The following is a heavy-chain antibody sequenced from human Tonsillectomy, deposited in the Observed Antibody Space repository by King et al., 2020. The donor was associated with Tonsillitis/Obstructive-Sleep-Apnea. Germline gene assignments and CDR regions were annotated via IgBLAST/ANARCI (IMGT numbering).Heavy chain of an antibody. CDR2: ISGSGGST. CDR3: AKGPTPDSYRRRTYFDY. CDR1: GFTFSTYA. V-gene: IGHV3-23*04. D-gene: IGHD5-18*01. J-gene: IGHJ4*02. Sequence: VQLVESGGGLVQPGGSLRLSCAASGFTFSTYAMSWVRQAPGKGLEWVSTISGSGGSTYYADSVKGRFTISRDNSKNTLYLEMNSLRAEDTAVYFCAKGPTPDSYRRRTYFDYWGQGTLVTVSS.